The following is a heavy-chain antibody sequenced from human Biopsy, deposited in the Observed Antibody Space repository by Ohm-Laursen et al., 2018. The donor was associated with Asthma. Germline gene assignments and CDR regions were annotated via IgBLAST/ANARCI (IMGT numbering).Heavy chain of an antibody. V-gene: IGHV4-39*01. CDR2: ISYGGKT. J-gene: IGHJ6*02. CDR1: GGSMTPTSHY. D-gene: IGHD3-3*01. Sequence: ETLSLTCTVSGGSMTPTSHYWDWIRQAPGKGLEWIGYISYGGKTSYNPSLKNRVTISRDTSKNQFSLRLTSVTAADTAVYFCARRITIFGVVQKDHGMDAWGQGTTVSVSS. CDR3: ARRITIFGVVQKDHGMDA.